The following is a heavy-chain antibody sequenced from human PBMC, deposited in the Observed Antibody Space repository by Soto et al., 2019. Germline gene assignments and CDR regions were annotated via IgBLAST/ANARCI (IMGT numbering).Heavy chain of an antibody. CDR1: GFTFSSYS. CDR3: TRHWLATREFDY. Sequence: PGGSLRLSCAASGFTFSSYSMNWVRQAPGKGLEWVSSISSSSGHIYYADSLKGRFTISRDNAKNSLYLQMNSLRAEDTAVYYCTRHWLATREFDYWGQGTVVTVSS. D-gene: IGHD1-26*01. CDR2: ISSSSGHI. J-gene: IGHJ4*02. V-gene: IGHV3-21*01.